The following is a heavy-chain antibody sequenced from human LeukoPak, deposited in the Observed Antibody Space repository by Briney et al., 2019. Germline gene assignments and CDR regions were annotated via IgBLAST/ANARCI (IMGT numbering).Heavy chain of an antibody. CDR2: IISILGIA. Sequence: SVKVSCKASGGTFSSYAISWVRQAPGQGLEWMGRIISILGIANYAQKFQGRVTITADKSTSTAYMELNSLRSEDTAVYYCARLAAAGLDYWGQGTLVTVSS. CDR3: ARLAAAGLDY. D-gene: IGHD6-13*01. CDR1: GGTFSSYA. J-gene: IGHJ4*02. V-gene: IGHV1-69*04.